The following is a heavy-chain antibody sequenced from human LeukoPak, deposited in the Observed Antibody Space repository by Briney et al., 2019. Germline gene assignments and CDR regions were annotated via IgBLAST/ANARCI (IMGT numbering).Heavy chain of an antibody. CDR1: GFTFSSYG. D-gene: IGHD4-23*01. J-gene: IGHJ4*02. V-gene: IGHV3-30*03. Sequence: GGSLRLSCAASGFTFSSYGMHWVRQAPGKGLEWVAVISYDGSNKYYADSVKGRFTISRDNSKNTLYLQMNSLRAEDTAVYYCAGGAHKRDDYGGFFDSWGQGPLVTVSS. CDR2: ISYDGSNK. CDR3: AGGAHKRDDYGGFFDS.